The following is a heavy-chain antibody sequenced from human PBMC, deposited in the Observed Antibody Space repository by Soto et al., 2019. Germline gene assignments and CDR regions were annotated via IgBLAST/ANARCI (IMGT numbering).Heavy chain of an antibody. Sequence: ASVKVSCKASGYTFTSYGIGWVRQAPGQGLEWMGWISAYNGNTNYAQKLQGRVTMTTDTSTSTAYMELRSLRSDDTAVYYCARDSLGIGYCSSTSCYNGANYYYYGMDVWGQGTTVTVSS. CDR3: ARDSLGIGYCSSTSCYNGANYYYYGMDV. D-gene: IGHD2-2*02. CDR1: GYTFTSYG. J-gene: IGHJ6*02. CDR2: ISAYNGNT. V-gene: IGHV1-18*04.